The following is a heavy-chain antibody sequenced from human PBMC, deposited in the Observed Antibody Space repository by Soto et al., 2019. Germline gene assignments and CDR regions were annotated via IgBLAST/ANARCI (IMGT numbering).Heavy chain of an antibody. J-gene: IGHJ6*02. D-gene: IGHD3-16*01. Sequence: LSLTCTVSGGSISSGDYYWSWILQPPGKCLEWIGYIYYSGSTYYNPSLKSRVTISVDTSKNQFSLKLSSVTAADTAVYYCAREGGHYYYGMEVWGQGTTVTVSS. CDR2: IYYSGST. CDR3: AREGGHYYYGMEV. V-gene: IGHV4-30-4*01. CDR1: GGSISSGDYY.